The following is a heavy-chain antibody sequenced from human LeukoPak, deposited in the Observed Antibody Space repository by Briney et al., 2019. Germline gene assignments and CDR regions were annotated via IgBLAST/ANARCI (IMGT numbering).Heavy chain of an antibody. CDR2: ISHDESQT. Sequence: LSLTCTVSGGSISSSSYYWGWIRQPPGKGLEWVAVISHDESQTKYGDSVRGRFTISRDNSKNTLYLQINSLRAEDTAVYYCARDDSPVTTWLDYWGQGTLVTVSS. CDR1: GGSISSSS. V-gene: IGHV3-30*03. CDR3: ARDDSPVTTWLDY. J-gene: IGHJ4*02. D-gene: IGHD4-17*01.